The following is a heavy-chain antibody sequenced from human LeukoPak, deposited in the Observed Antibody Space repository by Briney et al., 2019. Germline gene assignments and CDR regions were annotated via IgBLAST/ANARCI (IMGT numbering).Heavy chain of an antibody. D-gene: IGHD3-3*01. V-gene: IGHV3-7*01. CDR2: IKQDGSEK. CDR1: GFTFSSYW. CDR3: ARDVDFWSGYYPIGAFDI. J-gene: IGHJ3*02. Sequence: VGSLRLSCAASGFTFSSYWMSWVRQAPGKGLEWVANIKQDGSEKYYVDSVKGRFTISRDNAKNSLYLQMNSLRAEDTAVYYCARDVDFWSGYYPIGAFDIWGQGTMVTVSS.